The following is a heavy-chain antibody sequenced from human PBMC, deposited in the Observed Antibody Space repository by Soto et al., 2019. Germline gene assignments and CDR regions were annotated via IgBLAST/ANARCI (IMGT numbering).Heavy chain of an antibody. Sequence: EVQLVESGGGLVKPGGSLRLSCAASGFTFSNAWMSWVRQAPGKGLEWVGRIKSKTDGGTTDYAAPVKGRFTISRDDSKNTLYLQMNSLKTEDTAVYYCTTHIVVVMRGGPLNEYAFDIWGQGTMVTVSS. V-gene: IGHV3-15*01. CDR2: IKSKTDGGTT. J-gene: IGHJ3*02. D-gene: IGHD2-21*01. CDR3: TTHIVVVMRGGPLNEYAFDI. CDR1: GFTFSNAW.